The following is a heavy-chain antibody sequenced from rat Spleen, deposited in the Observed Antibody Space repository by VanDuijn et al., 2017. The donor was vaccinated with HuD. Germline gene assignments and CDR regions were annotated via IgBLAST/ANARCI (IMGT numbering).Heavy chain of an antibody. V-gene: IGHV5-31*01. CDR3: ARQDYSGFDY. CDR1: GFTFKNYW. D-gene: IGHD1-1*01. J-gene: IGHJ2*01. Sequence: EVQLVESGGGLVQPGRSLKLSCEASGFTFKNYWLTWIRQAPGTGLEWIAAISNTGGTTNYPDSVKGRFTISRDNAKTTLYLQMNSLRSEDTATYYCARQDYSGFDYWGQGVMVTVSS. CDR2: ISNTGGTT.